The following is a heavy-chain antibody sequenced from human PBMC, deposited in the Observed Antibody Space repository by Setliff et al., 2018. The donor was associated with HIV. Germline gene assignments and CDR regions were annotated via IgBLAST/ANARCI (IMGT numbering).Heavy chain of an antibody. J-gene: IGHJ4*02. D-gene: IGHD3-10*01. CDR1: GYSISSGFY. V-gene: IGHV4-38-2*01. CDR2: IYQSGST. Sequence: SETLSLTCAVSGYSISSGFYWSWMRQPPGKGLEWIGSIYQSGSTNYNPSLKSRVTISVDTSKNQFSLKLSSVTAADTAVYYCARRRGPLVRGVDPTPSFYFDYWGQGTLVTVSS. CDR3: ARRRGPLVRGVDPTPSFYFDY.